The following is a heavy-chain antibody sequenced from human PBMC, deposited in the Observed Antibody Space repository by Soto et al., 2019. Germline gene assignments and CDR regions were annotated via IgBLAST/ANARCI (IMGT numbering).Heavy chain of an antibody. D-gene: IGHD3-10*01. V-gene: IGHV3-23*01. CDR3: AKGRGGSGSLTPRVDF. J-gene: IGHJ4*02. CDR2: ISGGGDTT. CDR1: GFTFNNYA. Sequence: EVQLLESGGGLVQPGGSLRLSCAASGFTFNNYAMTWVRQATGKGLEWVSAISGGGDTTSYADSVQGRFTGYRDGSKNTLYLKMSSLRAEDTALYYCAKGRGGSGSLTPRVDFWGQGTLVTVSS.